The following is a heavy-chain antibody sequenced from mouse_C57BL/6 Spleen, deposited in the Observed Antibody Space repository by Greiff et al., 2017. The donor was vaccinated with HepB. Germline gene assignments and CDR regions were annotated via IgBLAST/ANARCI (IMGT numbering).Heavy chain of an antibody. J-gene: IGHJ4*01. V-gene: IGHV1-62-2*01. CDR2: FYPGSGSI. D-gene: IGHD2-5*01. Sequence: QVHVKQSGAELVKPGASVKLSCKASGYTFTEYTIHWVKQRSGQGLEWIGWFYPGSGSIKYNEKFKDKATLTADKSSSTVYMELSRLTSEDSAVYFCARHEEGAYYSRSDAMDYWGQGTSVTVSS. CDR3: ARHEEGAYYSRSDAMDY. CDR1: GYTFTEYT.